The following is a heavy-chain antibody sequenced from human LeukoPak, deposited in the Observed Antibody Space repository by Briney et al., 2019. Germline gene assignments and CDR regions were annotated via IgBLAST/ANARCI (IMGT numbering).Heavy chain of an antibody. CDR2: INSDGSST. CDR1: GFTFSSYW. Sequence: PGGSLRLSCAASGFTFSSYWMHWVRQAPGKGLVWVSRINSDGSSTSYADSVKGRFTISRDNAKNTLYLQMNSLRAEDTAVYYCAREYSSSWDFDYWGQGTLVTVSS. CDR3: AREYSSSWDFDY. J-gene: IGHJ4*02. D-gene: IGHD6-13*01. V-gene: IGHV3-74*01.